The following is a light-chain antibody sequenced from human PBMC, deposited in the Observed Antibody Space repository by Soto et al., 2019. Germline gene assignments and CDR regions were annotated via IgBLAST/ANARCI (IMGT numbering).Light chain of an antibody. J-gene: IGKJ1*01. V-gene: IGKV1-33*01. CDR1: QDVSHF. CDR3: QQYDRLPWT. CDR2: DAS. Sequence: DIQMTQSPSSLSASIGDRVTITCQASQDVSHFLNWFQQRPGKAPKLLIYDASTLERGVPSRFSGRGSGSRFTFTITSLQPEDIATYYCQQYDRLPWTFDQGTKVEMK.